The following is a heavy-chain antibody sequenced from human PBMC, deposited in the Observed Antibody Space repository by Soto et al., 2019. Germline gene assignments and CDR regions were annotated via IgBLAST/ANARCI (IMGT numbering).Heavy chain of an antibody. V-gene: IGHV3-30-3*01. CDR1: GFTFSSYA. D-gene: IGHD2-15*01. CDR2: ISYDGSNK. J-gene: IGHJ6*02. CDR3: ARDLGGQYYYYYGMDV. Sequence: GGSLRLSCAASGFTFSSYAMHWVRQAPGKGLEWVAVISYDGSNKYYADSVKGRFTISRDNSKNTLYLQMNSLRAEDTAVYYCARDLGGQYYYYYGMDVWGQGTTVTVSS.